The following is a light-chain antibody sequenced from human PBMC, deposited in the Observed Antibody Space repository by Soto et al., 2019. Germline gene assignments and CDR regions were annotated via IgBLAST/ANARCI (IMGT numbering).Light chain of an antibody. CDR3: QQYNNWPPLLFT. CDR2: GAS. Sequence: EIVMTQSPATLSVSPGERATLSCRASQSVSSNLAWYQQKPGQAPRLLIYGASTRATGIPARFSGSGSGTDFSLTLSRLQPEAFAVYYCQQYNNWPPLLFTFGPGTKVDIK. J-gene: IGKJ3*01. V-gene: IGKV3-15*01. CDR1: QSVSSN.